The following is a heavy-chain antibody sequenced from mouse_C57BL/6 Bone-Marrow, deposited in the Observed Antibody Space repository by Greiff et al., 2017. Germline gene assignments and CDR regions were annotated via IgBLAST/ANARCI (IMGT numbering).Heavy chain of an antibody. CDR1: GYTFTSYW. CDR2: IYPSDSET. J-gene: IGHJ4*01. D-gene: IGHD1-1*01. CDR3: ARCPYYYGSRYAMDY. Sequence: QVQLQQPGAELVRPGSSVKLSCKASGYTFTSYWMDWVKQRPGQGLEWIGNIYPSDSETHYNQQFKDKATLTVDKSSSTAYMQLSSLTSEDSAVYYCARCPYYYGSRYAMDYWGQGTSVTVSS. V-gene: IGHV1-61*01.